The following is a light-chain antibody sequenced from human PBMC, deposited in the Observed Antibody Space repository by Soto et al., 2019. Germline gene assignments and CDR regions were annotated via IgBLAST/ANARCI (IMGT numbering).Light chain of an antibody. CDR3: QQYNSYPRIT. Sequence: DIQMTQSPSTLSASVGDRVTITCRASQSISSWLAWYQQKPGKAPKLLIYDASSLESGVPSRFSGSGSGTEFTLTISSLQPDDFATYYCQQYNSYPRITFGHGTRLEIK. V-gene: IGKV1-5*01. CDR2: DAS. CDR1: QSISSW. J-gene: IGKJ5*01.